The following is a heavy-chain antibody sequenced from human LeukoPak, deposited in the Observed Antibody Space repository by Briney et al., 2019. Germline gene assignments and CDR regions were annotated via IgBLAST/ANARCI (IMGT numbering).Heavy chain of an antibody. V-gene: IGHV1-18*01. CDR1: CSNLFRYG. CDR2: VSAYNGNT. CDR3: ARDLSYGSGIRNFDY. J-gene: IGHJ4*02. D-gene: IGHD3-10*01. Sequence: KGSWKGSCSNLFRYGISWGRKGPGQGPEWMGRVSAYNGNTSYVQKFQGRVTMTTDTSTRTVYMELRSLRSDDTAVYYCARDLSYGSGIRNFDYWGQGTLVIVSS.